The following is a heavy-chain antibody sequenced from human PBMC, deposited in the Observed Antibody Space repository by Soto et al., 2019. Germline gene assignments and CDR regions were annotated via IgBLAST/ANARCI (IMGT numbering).Heavy chain of an antibody. D-gene: IGHD3-22*01. CDR1: GGTFSSYA. V-gene: IGHV1-69*06. J-gene: IGHJ4*02. CDR3: ARGGTFAYDTSGYSVY. CDR2: IIPIFGTA. Sequence: GGSVKVSCKTSGGTFSSYAISWVRQAPGQGLEWMGGIIPIFGTANYAQKFQVRVTITADKSTSTAYMELSSLRSDDTAVYYCARGGTFAYDTSGYSVYWGQGTLVTVSS.